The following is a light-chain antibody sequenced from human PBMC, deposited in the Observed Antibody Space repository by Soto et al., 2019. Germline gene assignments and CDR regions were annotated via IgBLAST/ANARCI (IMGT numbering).Light chain of an antibody. CDR2: SAS. CDR1: HSVSSSY. V-gene: IGKV3D-20*02. CDR3: QQRSNWPPWK. J-gene: IGKJ1*01. Sequence: ELVLTQSPGTLSLSPVERATLSCRFSHSVSSSYLAWYQQKPGQAPRLLIYSASSRATGIPDRFSGSGSGTDFTLTISSLEPEDFAVYYCQQRSNWPPWKCGQGTKVDIK.